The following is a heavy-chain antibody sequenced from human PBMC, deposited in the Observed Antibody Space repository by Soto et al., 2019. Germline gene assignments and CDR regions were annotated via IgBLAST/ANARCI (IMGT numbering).Heavy chain of an antibody. D-gene: IGHD1-26*01. CDR2: IIPFFGAT. Sequence: QVQLVQSGAEVKKPGSSVKVSCQTSGGTFSDYSITWVRQAPGQGLEWMGGIIPFFGATNYAHKFQGRVTITADDSTCTVYMELSSLRSEDTAVYYCASEEGTRSWDPIDALAIWGRGTMVTVSS. V-gene: IGHV1-69*01. CDR1: GGTFSDYS. CDR3: ASEEGTRSWDPIDALAI. J-gene: IGHJ3*02.